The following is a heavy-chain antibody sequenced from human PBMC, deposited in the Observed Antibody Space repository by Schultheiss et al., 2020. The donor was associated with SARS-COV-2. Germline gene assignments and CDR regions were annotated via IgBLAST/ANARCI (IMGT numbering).Heavy chain of an antibody. J-gene: IGHJ4*02. D-gene: IGHD2-15*01. V-gene: IGHV3-21*01. CDR3: AREAGDCRGGSCFHFDY. CDR1: GFTFSSYG. Sequence: GGSLRLSCAASGFTFSSYGMHWVRQAPGKGLEWVSSISSSSSYIYYADSVKGRFTISRDNAKNSLYLQMNSLRAEDTSVYYCAREAGDCRGGSCFHFDYWGQGILVTVSS. CDR2: ISSSSSYI.